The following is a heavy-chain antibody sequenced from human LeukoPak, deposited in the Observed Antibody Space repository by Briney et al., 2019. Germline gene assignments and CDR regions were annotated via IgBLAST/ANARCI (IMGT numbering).Heavy chain of an antibody. CDR3: ARERYCGGDCYSFDY. D-gene: IGHD2-21*02. Sequence: PGGSLRLSCAASGFTVSSNYMSWVRQTPGKGLEWVSVIYSGGSTYYADSVKGRFTISRDNSKNTLYLQMNSLRAEDTALYYCARERYCGGDCYSFDYWGQGTLVTVSS. CDR2: IYSGGST. CDR1: GFTVSSNY. V-gene: IGHV3-53*01. J-gene: IGHJ4*02.